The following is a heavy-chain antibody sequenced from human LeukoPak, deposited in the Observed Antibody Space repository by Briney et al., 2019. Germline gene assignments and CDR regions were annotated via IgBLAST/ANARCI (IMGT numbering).Heavy chain of an antibody. V-gene: IGHV3-48*04. J-gene: IGHJ4*02. CDR2: ISVSSKTM. D-gene: IGHD3-9*01. Sequence: GGSLRLSCAASGFSFSSYNFKWVRQAPGRGLEWISYISVSSKTMYYADSVKGRFTISRDNARNSLYLQMTSLRAEDTAVYYCARLAQQRFNSDWYPDYWGQGTLVTVSS. CDR3: ARLAQQRFNSDWYPDY. CDR1: GFSFSSYN.